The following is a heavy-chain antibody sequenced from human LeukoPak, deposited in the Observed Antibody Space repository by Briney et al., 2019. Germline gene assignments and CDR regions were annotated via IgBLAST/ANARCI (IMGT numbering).Heavy chain of an antibody. V-gene: IGHV1-2*06. CDR2: INPNSGGT. CDR3: ARERDTKYYYDSSGYYVLFY. Sequence: ASVKVSCKASGYTFTGYYMHWVRQAPGQGLEWMGRINPNSGGTNYAQKFQGRVTMTRDTSISTAYMELSRLRSDDTAVYYCARERDTKYYYDSSGYYVLFYWGQGTLVTVSS. CDR1: GYTFTGYY. D-gene: IGHD3-22*01. J-gene: IGHJ4*02.